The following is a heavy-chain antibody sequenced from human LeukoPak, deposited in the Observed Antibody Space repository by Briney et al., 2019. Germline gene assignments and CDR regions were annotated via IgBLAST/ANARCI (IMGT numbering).Heavy chain of an antibody. D-gene: IGHD6-19*01. CDR2: ISTYNGNT. CDR1: GYTFTDYG. V-gene: IGHV1-18*01. CDR3: ARRTDSGSGDY. J-gene: IGHJ4*02. Sequence: ASVKVSCKASGYTFTDYGITWVRQAPGQGLEWMGWISTYNGNTNYAQKLQGRVTMTTETSTSTVYMELWNLRFDDTAFYYCARRTDSGSGDYWGQGTLVTVSS.